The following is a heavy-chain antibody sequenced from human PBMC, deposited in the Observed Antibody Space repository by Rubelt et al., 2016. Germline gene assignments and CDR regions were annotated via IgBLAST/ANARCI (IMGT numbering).Heavy chain of an antibody. CDR2: IYSSGNT. CDR3: ARVVPAAIGASHSFDY. V-gene: IGHV4-39*01. CDR1: GGSISSSTYY. Sequence: QLQLQESGPGLVKPSETLSLTCTVSGGSISSSTYYWGWIRQPPGKGLEWIGSIYSSGNTYYNASLQRRVSIYIDTSRKQFSRSLTFVTAAETAMYYCARVVPAAIGASHSFDYWGQGTLVTVSS. D-gene: IGHD2-2*02. J-gene: IGHJ4*02.